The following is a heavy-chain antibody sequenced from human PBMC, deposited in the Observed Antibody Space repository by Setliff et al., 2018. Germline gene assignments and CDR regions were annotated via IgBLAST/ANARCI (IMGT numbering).Heavy chain of an antibody. J-gene: IGHJ4*02. CDR2: IYPGDSDT. V-gene: IGHV5-51*01. CDR1: GYSFTTYW. Sequence: PGESLKISCKASGYSFTTYWIGWVRQMPGKGLEWMGIIYPGDSDTTYSPSFQGQVTISADKSISTVYLQWSSLKAADTAVYYCAKDPLLKGRYFDPFYFEYWGQGTLVTVSS. D-gene: IGHD3-9*01. CDR3: AKDPLLKGRYFDPFYFEY.